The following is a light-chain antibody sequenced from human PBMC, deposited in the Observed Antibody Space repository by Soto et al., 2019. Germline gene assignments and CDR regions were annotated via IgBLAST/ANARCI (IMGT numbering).Light chain of an antibody. CDR2: GAS. CDR3: QQYNNWPRT. J-gene: IGKJ1*01. V-gene: IGKV3-15*01. Sequence: EIVMMQALATLSVTPGERATISCRASQSVSSNLAWYQQKPGQAPRLLIYGASTRATGIPARFSGSGSGTEFTLTISSLQSEDFAVYYCQQYNNWPRTFGQGTKVDIK. CDR1: QSVSSN.